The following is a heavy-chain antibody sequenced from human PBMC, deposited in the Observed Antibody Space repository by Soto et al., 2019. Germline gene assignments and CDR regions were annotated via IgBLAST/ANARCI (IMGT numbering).Heavy chain of an antibody. Sequence: SETLSLTCTVSGGSMNSYYWSWIRQPPGKGLEWGGYFFYSGSTNYNPSLKSRVTISVDTSKNQFSLKLSSVTAADTAVYYCARRRGTLTTVYGFDMWGQGTMVTVSS. CDR1: GGSMNSYY. J-gene: IGHJ3*02. V-gene: IGHV4-59*01. CDR3: ARRRGTLTTVYGFDM. D-gene: IGHD4-17*01. CDR2: FFYSGST.